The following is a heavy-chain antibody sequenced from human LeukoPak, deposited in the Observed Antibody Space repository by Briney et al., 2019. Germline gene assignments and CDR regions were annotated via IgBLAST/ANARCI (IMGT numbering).Heavy chain of an antibody. J-gene: IGHJ4*02. CDR2: INSDGSRT. CDR1: GFTLSTYW. CDR3: ARGSWSAADTNIDY. D-gene: IGHD6-13*01. Sequence: GGSLRLSCAASGFTLSTYWMHWVRQGPGKGLVWVSCINSDGSRTTYADSVKGRFTISRDNARNTLYLQMNTLRVEDTAVYYCARGSWSAADTNIDYWGQGTLVTVSS. V-gene: IGHV3-74*01.